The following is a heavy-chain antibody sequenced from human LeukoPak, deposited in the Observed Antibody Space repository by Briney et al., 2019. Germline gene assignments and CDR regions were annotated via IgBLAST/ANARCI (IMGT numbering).Heavy chain of an antibody. CDR1: GGSLSGYY. CDR2: IHYSGTT. J-gene: IGHJ4*02. CDR3: VKVGTGTVEY. Sequence: PSETLSLTCTVSGGSLSGYYWGWIRQPPGKGLEWIGYIHYSGTTNYTPSLKSRVTISVDMSKNQFSVSLRSVTSADTAVYYCVKVGTGTVEYWGQGALVTVSS. V-gene: IGHV4-59*01. D-gene: IGHD1-1*01.